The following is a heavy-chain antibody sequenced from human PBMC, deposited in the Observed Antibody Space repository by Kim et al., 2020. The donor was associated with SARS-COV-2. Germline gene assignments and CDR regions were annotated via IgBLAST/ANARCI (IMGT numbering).Heavy chain of an antibody. V-gene: IGHV5-10-1*01. D-gene: IGHD4-4*01. J-gene: IGHJ5*02. CDR2: SYT. Sequence: SYTNYSPSFQGHVTISADKSISTAYLQWGSLKASDTAMYYCARLSSNYYPWGQGTLVTVSS. CDR3: ARLSSNYYP.